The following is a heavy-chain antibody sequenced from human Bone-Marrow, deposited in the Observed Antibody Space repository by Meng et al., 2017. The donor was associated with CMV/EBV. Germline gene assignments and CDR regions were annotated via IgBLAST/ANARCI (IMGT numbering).Heavy chain of an antibody. CDR3: TTEGAYCSSTSCYEGPDY. Sequence: GESQKISCAASGITFSNAWMSWVRQAPGKGLEWVGRIKSKTDGGTTDYAAPVKGRFTISRDDSKNTLYLQMNSLKTEDTAVYYCTTEGAYCSSTSCYEGPDYWGQGTLVTVSS. CDR2: IKSKTDGGTT. V-gene: IGHV3-15*01. D-gene: IGHD2-2*01. J-gene: IGHJ4*02. CDR1: GITFSNAW.